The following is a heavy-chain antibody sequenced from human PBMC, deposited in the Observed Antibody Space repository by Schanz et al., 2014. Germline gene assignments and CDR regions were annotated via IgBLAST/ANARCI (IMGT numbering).Heavy chain of an antibody. V-gene: IGHV1-18*04. CDR2: ISVYNGKT. CDR1: GYTLTAYY. CDR3: VRELSGGTFDY. Sequence: QVQLVQSGAEVKKPGASVKVSCKASGYTLTAYYMHWVRQAPGQGLEWMGWISVYNGKTNYAQKFQGRVTMTTDTSTSTAYMELNSLRSDDTAVYYCVRELSGGTFDYWGQGALVTVSS. J-gene: IGHJ4*02. D-gene: IGHD1-1*01.